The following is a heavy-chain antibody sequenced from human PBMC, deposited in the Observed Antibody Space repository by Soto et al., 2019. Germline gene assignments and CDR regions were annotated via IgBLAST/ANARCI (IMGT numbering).Heavy chain of an antibody. D-gene: IGHD6-13*01. CDR1: GFTFSSYG. J-gene: IGHJ4*02. Sequence: GGSVRLSCAASGFTFSSYGIHWVRQAPGKGLEWVAVIWYDGSNKYYADSVKGRFTISRDNSKNTLYLQMNSLRAEDTAVYYCARYIATAALDYWGQGTQVTVSS. CDR3: ARYIATAALDY. CDR2: IWYDGSNK. V-gene: IGHV3-33*01.